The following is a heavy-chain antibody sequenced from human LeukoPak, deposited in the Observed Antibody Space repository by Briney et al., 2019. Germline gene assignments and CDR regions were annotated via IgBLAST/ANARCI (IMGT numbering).Heavy chain of an antibody. Sequence: GASVKVSCEASGYTFTSYYMHWVRQAPGQGLEWMGIINPSGGSTSYAQKFQGRITVTRDTSTSTVYMELSSLRSEDTAIYFCARIWRGKYYFDYWGQGTLVTVSS. CDR3: ARIWRGKYYFDY. CDR2: INPSGGST. V-gene: IGHV1-46*01. J-gene: IGHJ4*02. CDR1: GYTFTSYY. D-gene: IGHD3-16*01.